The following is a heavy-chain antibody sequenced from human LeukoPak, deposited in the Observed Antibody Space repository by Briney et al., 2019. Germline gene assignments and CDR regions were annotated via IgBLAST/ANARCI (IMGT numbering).Heavy chain of an antibody. CDR3: AKGGFWSGYYKTPPYDYYYYMDV. V-gene: IGHV3-43*02. CDR1: GFTFDDYA. D-gene: IGHD3-3*01. Sequence: GGSLRLSCAASGFTFDDYAMHWVRQAPGKGLEGVSLISGDGGSTYYADSVKGRFTISRDNSKNSLCLQMNSLRTEDTALYYCAKGGFWSGYYKTPPYDYYYYMDVWGKGTTVTVSS. J-gene: IGHJ6*03. CDR2: ISGDGGST.